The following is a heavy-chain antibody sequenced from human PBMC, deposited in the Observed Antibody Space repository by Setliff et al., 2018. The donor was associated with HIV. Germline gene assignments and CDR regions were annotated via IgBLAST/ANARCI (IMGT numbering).Heavy chain of an antibody. V-gene: IGHV1-46*01. Sequence: ASVKVSCKASGYTFTSYGISWVRQAPGQGLEWMGIINPSGDVIRYAQKFQGRVTMTRDTSTSTVYMELISLRSEDTAVYYCAGLYGDHGGGYWGQGTLVTVSS. CDR2: INPSGDVI. D-gene: IGHD4-17*01. CDR3: AGLYGDHGGGY. CDR1: GYTFTSYG. J-gene: IGHJ4*02.